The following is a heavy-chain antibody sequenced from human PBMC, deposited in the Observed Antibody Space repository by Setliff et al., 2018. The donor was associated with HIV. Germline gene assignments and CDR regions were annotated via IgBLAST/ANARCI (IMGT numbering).Heavy chain of an antibody. Sequence: GGSLRLSCAASGYNFGVYWMHWVRQVPGKGLVWVSHINSDGSGTKYAESVKGRFTVSRDNSKDTLYLQMNDLRAEDTALYYCGKDYTRTFWEYNWYDVWGQGTLVTVSS. CDR2: INSDGSGT. J-gene: IGHJ5*02. D-gene: IGHD3-3*01. V-gene: IGHV3-74*01. CDR1: GYNFGVYW. CDR3: GKDYTRTFWEYNWYDV.